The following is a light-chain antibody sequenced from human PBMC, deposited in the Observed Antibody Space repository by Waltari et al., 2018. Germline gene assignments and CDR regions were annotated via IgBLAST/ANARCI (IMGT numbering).Light chain of an antibody. CDR2: KAS. V-gene: IGKV1-5*03. CDR1: QNINTW. Sequence: DIQMTQSPSTLSASVGDRVTITCRASQNINTWLAWHQQKPGKAPKLLIYKASSLESGVPSRFSGSGSGTEFTLTISSLQPDDFATYYCLQYNDAPRTFGQGTKVEVK. CDR3: LQYNDAPRT. J-gene: IGKJ1*01.